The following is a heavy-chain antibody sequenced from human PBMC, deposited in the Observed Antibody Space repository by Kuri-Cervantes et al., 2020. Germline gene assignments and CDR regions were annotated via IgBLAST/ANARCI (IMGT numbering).Heavy chain of an antibody. D-gene: IGHD3-16*01. J-gene: IGHJ4*02. V-gene: IGHV4-61*01. Sequence: SETLSLTCTVSGGSVSSGRYYWIWIPQPPGKGLEWIGYNYYSGSTNYNPTLKSSVIISVDTYKNQFSLKLTSVTAADTAVYYCTIYHIGGGGRGYWGQGSLVTVSS. CDR3: TIYHIGGGGRGY. CDR1: GGSVSSGRYY. CDR2: NYYSGST.